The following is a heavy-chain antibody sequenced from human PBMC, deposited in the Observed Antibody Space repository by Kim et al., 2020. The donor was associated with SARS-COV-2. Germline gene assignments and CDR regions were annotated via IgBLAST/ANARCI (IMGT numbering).Heavy chain of an antibody. V-gene: IGHV1-3*01. Sequence: ASVKVSCKASGYTFTSYAMHWVRQAPGQRLEWMGWINAGNGNTKYSQKFQGRVTNTRDTSASTAYMELSSLRSEDTAVYYCARDGGVYYYGSGRGGYYYYGMDVWGQGATVTVSS. CDR2: INAGNGNT. CDR3: ARDGGVYYYGSGRGGYYYYGMDV. J-gene: IGHJ6*02. CDR1: GYTFTSYA. D-gene: IGHD3-10*01.